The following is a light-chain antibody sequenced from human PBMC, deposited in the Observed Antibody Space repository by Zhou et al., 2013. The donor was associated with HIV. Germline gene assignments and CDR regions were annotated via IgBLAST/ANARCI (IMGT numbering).Light chain of an antibody. Sequence: DIQMTQFPSALSASVGHTVTITCRASQSIGSWLAWYQQKPGQVPKLLVYKASTLESGVPSRFSGTVSGTEFALTITSVQPDDFATYYCQEYEDFQWGFGQGTKVEVK. CDR2: KAS. CDR1: QSIGSW. CDR3: QEYEDFQWG. J-gene: IGKJ1*01. V-gene: IGKV1-5*03.